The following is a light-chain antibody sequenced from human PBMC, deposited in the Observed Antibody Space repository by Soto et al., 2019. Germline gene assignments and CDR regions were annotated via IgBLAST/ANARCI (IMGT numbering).Light chain of an antibody. Sequence: EIVITQSPSTLSVSLGERVTLTCRASQSISDTLAWYQQKPGQAPRLLIHGASTRATGFPARFSGSGSGTDFTLTISSLQSEDFAVYYCQQRSNWQLTFGGGTKVDIK. CDR1: QSISDT. V-gene: IGKV3-15*01. CDR3: QQRSNWQLT. J-gene: IGKJ4*01. CDR2: GAS.